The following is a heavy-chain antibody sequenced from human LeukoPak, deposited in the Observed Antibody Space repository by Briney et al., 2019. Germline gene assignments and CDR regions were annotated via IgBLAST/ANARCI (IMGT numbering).Heavy chain of an antibody. J-gene: IGHJ1*01. CDR3: ARQDRYRYYYDSSGHISH. V-gene: IGHV3-21*01. CDR2: ITSSSSYI. D-gene: IGHD3-22*01. Sequence: GGSLRLSCAASGFTFSSYNMNWVRQAPGKGLEWVSSITSSSSYIYYADSVKGRFTISRDNAKNSLYLQMSSLRAEDTAVYYCARQDRYRYYYDSSGHISHWGQGTLVTVSS. CDR1: GFTFSSYN.